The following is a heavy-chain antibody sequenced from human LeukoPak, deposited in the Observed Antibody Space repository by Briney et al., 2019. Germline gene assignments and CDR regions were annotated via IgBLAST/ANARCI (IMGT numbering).Heavy chain of an antibody. Sequence: SETLSLTCTVSGGSISSSSYYWGWIRQPPGKGLEWIGSIYYSGSTYYNPSLKSRVTISVDTSKNQFSLKLSSVTAADTAAYYCASTGYSSSWYGGAQYYFDYWGQGTLVTVSS. CDR1: GGSISSSSYY. V-gene: IGHV4-39*07. CDR3: ASTGYSSSWYGGAQYYFDY. J-gene: IGHJ4*02. D-gene: IGHD6-13*01. CDR2: IYYSGST.